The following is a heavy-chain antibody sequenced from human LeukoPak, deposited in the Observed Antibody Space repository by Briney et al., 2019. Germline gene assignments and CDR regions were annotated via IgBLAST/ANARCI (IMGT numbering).Heavy chain of an antibody. V-gene: IGHV4-59*01. J-gene: IGHJ4*02. Sequence: PSETLSLTCTVSGGSISSYYWSWIRQPPGKGLEWIGYIYYSGSTNYNPSLKSRVTISVDTSKNQFSLKLSSVTAADTAVYYCARERDYGSGSYYFDYWGQGTLVTVSS. CDR1: GGSISSYY. CDR2: IYYSGST. D-gene: IGHD3-10*01. CDR3: ARERDYGSGSYYFDY.